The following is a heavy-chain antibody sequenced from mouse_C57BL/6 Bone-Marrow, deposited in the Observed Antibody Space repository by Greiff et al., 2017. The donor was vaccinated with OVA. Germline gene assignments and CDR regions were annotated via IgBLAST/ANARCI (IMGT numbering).Heavy chain of an antibody. V-gene: IGHV1-4*01. CDR3: AKTDGYYGRLFDY. CDR1: GYTFTSYT. Sequence: QVQLQQSGAELARPGASVKMSCKASGYTFTSYTMHWVKQRPGQGLEWIGYITPSSGYTKYNQKFKDKATLTADKSSSTAYMQLSSLTSEDSAVYYCAKTDGYYGRLFDYWGQGTTRTVSS. D-gene: IGHD2-3*01. CDR2: ITPSSGYT. J-gene: IGHJ2*01.